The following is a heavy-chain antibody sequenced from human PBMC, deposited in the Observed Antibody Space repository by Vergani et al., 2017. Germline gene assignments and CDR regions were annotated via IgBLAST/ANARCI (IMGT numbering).Heavy chain of an antibody. CDR2: IWYDGSNK. V-gene: IGHV3-33*01. CDR3: ARARDYGDSGDAFDI. Sequence: VQLVESGGGVVQPGRSLRLSCAASGFTFSSYGMHWVRQAPGKGLEWVAVIWYDGSNKYYADSVKGRFTISRDNSDNTLYLQMNSLGAEDTAVYYCARARDYGDSGDAFDIWGQGTMVTVSS. J-gene: IGHJ3*02. D-gene: IGHD4-17*01. CDR1: GFTFSSYG.